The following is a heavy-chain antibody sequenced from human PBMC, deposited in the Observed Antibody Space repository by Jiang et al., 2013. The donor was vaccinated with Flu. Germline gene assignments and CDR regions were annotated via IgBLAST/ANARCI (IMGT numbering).Heavy chain of an antibody. V-gene: IGHV5-10-1*01. CDR2: LILVTLIP. Sequence: CKGSGYSFTSYWISWVRQMPGKAWSGWGGLILVTLIPTTARPSKATSPSQLTSPSSTAYLQWSSLKASDTAMYYCARNGGYYGSEHWGQGTLVTVSS. CDR3: ARNGGYYGSEH. J-gene: IGHJ1*01. CDR1: GYSFTSYW. D-gene: IGHD3-10*01.